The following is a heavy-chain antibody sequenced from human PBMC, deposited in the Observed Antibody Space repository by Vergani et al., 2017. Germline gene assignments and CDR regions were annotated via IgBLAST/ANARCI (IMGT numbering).Heavy chain of an antibody. D-gene: IGHD3-22*01. CDR1: GYSISSSSYY. CDR2: IYYSGST. Sequence: QVQLQESGPGLVKPSETLSLTCAVSGYSISSSSYYWGWIRQPPGKGLEWIGSIYYSGSTYYNPSLKSRVTISVDTSKNQFSLKLSSVTAADTAVYYCARSNPCPDYYYDSSGTEFDYWGQGTLVTVSS. V-gene: IGHV4-39*07. CDR3: ARSNPCPDYYYDSSGTEFDY. J-gene: IGHJ4*02.